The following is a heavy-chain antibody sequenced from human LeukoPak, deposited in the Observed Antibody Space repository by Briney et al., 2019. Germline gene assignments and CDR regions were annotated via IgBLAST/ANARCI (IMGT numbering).Heavy chain of an antibody. CDR2: INPNSGGT. Sequence: GASVKVSRKASGYTFTGYYMHWVRQAPGQGLEWMGWINPNSGGTNYAQKFQGRVTMTRDTSISTAYMGLSRLRSDDTAVYYCAKDRDILTGYYNPRGVIFDYWGQGTLVTVSS. J-gene: IGHJ4*02. CDR3: AKDRDILTGYYNPRGVIFDY. V-gene: IGHV1-2*02. D-gene: IGHD3-9*01. CDR1: GYTFTGYY.